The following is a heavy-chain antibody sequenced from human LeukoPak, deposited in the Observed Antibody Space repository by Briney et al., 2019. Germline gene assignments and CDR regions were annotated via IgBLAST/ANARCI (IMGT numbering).Heavy chain of an antibody. CDR3: ARSTGVEFDP. J-gene: IGHJ5*02. CDR2: ISYDGSNK. Sequence: GGSLRLSCAASGFTFSSYAMHWVRQAPGKGLEWVAVISYDGSNKYYADSVKGRFTISRDNSKNTLYLQMNSLRAEDTAVYYCARSTGVEFDPWGQGTLVTVSS. CDR1: GFTFSSYA. V-gene: IGHV3-30*04. D-gene: IGHD2-15*01.